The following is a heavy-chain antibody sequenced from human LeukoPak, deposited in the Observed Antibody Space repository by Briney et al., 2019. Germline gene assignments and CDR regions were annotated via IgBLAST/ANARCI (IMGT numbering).Heavy chain of an antibody. J-gene: IGHJ4*02. CDR1: GFTFSSYW. D-gene: IGHD3-16*02. CDR3: AREAPYDYVWGSYRYTGYFDY. V-gene: IGHV3-74*01. Sequence: GGSLRLSCAASGFTFSSYWMHWVRQAPGKGLVWVSRINTDGSSTSYADSVKGRFTISRDSAKNTLYLQMNSLRAEDTAVYYCAREAPYDYVWGSYRYTGYFDYWGQGTLVTVSS. CDR2: INTDGSST.